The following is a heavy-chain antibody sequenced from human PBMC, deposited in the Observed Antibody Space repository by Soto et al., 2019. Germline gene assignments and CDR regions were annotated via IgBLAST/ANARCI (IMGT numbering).Heavy chain of an antibody. Sequence: EVQLVESGGGLVQPGRSLRLSCTASGFTFGDYAMSWFRQAPGKGLEWVGFIRSKAYGGTTEYAASVKGRFTISRDDSKSIAYLQMNSLKTEDTAVYYCTRDSYYDILTGPGPDAFDIWGQGTMVTVSS. V-gene: IGHV3-49*03. CDR2: IRSKAYGGTT. J-gene: IGHJ3*02. CDR1: GFTFGDYA. D-gene: IGHD3-9*01. CDR3: TRDSYYDILTGPGPDAFDI.